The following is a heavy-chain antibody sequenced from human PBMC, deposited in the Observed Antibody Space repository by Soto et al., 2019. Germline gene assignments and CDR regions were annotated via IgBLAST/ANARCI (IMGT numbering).Heavy chain of an antibody. Sequence: QVQLVESGGGVVQPGRSLRLSCAASGFTFSSYGMHWVRQAPGKGLEWVAVISYDGSNKYYADSVKGRFTISRDNSKNTLYLQMNRLRAEDTAVYYCAKTKIQWLAFFDYWGQGTLVTVSS. CDR2: ISYDGSNK. CDR1: GFTFSSYG. D-gene: IGHD6-19*01. V-gene: IGHV3-30*18. J-gene: IGHJ4*02. CDR3: AKTKIQWLAFFDY.